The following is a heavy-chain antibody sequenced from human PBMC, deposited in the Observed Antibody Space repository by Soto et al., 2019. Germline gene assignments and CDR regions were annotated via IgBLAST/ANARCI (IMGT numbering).Heavy chain of an antibody. D-gene: IGHD6-19*01. CDR1: SGTFSSYA. CDR3: ATDIPIAVAGNSRDYYYGMDV. Sequence: ASAKNSCCAGSGTFSSYAISWVRHAPRQGLEWMGGSIPIFGTANYAQKFQGRGTIPADESTSTAYMEQSSLRAEHTSGYYCATDIPIAVAGNSRDYYYGMDVWGQGTTVTVSS. V-gene: IGHV1-69*13. CDR2: SIPIFGTA. J-gene: IGHJ6*02.